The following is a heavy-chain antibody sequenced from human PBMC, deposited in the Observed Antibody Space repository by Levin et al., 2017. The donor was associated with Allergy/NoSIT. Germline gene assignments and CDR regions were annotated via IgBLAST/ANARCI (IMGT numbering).Heavy chain of an antibody. CDR3: SRSTYNSGPYEF. D-gene: IGHD6-19*01. Sequence: SETLSLTCSVSGGSISNYYWNWIRQPAGKGLEWIGRIHIGGSTNYNPSLKSRVSVSVDTSKNQFSLKLTSVTAADTAVYFCSRSTYNSGPYEFWGQGTLVTVSS. CDR2: IHIGGST. V-gene: IGHV4-4*07. CDR1: GGSISNYY. J-gene: IGHJ4*02.